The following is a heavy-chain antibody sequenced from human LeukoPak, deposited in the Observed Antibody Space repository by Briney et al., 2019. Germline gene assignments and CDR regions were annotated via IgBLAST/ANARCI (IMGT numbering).Heavy chain of an antibody. CDR2: IKQDGSEK. J-gene: IGHJ4*02. V-gene: IGHV3-7*01. D-gene: IGHD3-10*01. CDR1: GFTFSSYS. Sequence: GGSLRLSCAVSGFTFSSYSMNWVRQAPGKGLEWVADIKQDGSEKYYVDSVKGRFTTSRDNAKNSLYLQMNSLRAEDTAVYYCARDLGMVRGVMGYWGQGTLVTVSS. CDR3: ARDLGMVRGVMGY.